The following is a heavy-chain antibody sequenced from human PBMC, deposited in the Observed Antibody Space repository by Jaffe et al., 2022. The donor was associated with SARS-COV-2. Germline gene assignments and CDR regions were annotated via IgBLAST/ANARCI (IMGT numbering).Heavy chain of an antibody. J-gene: IGHJ4*02. Sequence: QVQLVQSGAEVKKPGASVKISCEASGYTFTSHSIHWVRQAPGQGLEWVGIIRSSGETTSYSQNLQGRVTVTRDTSTNTAYLELRSLRFEDSAVYYCARRGSGSCDLDYWGQGTLVTVSS. V-gene: IGHV1-46*01. CDR3: ARRGSGSCDLDY. CDR1: GYTFTSHS. CDR2: IRSSGETT. D-gene: IGHD1-26*01.